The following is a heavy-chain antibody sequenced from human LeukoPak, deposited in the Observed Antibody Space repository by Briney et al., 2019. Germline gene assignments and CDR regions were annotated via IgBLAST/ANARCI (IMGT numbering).Heavy chain of an antibody. CDR3: ARAVKYYYDRSDEYFDY. V-gene: IGHV4-59*01. CDR2: IYYSGST. D-gene: IGHD3-22*01. J-gene: IGHJ4*02. Sequence: PSETLSLPCTVSGESISSYYWSWIRQPPGKGLEWIGYIYYSGSTNYNPSLKSRVTISVDTSKNQFSLKLRSVTAADTAVYYCARAVKYYYDRSDEYFDYWGQGTLHTVSS. CDR1: GESISSYY.